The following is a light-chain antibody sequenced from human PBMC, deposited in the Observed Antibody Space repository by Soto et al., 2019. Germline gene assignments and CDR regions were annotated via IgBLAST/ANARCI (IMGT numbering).Light chain of an antibody. Sequence: QSALTQPASVSGSPGQSITISCTGNSSDVGSYNLVSWYQQHPGKAPKLMIYEVSKRPSGVSNRFSGCKSGNTASLTISGLQAEDEADYYCCSYAGSSTWVFGGGTKVTVL. J-gene: IGLJ3*02. CDR3: CSYAGSSTWV. CDR1: SSDVGSYNL. CDR2: EVS. V-gene: IGLV2-23*02.